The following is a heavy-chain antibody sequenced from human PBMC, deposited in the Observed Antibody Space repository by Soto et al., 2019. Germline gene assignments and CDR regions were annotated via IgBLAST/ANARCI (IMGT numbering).Heavy chain of an antibody. D-gene: IGHD5-18*01. J-gene: IGHJ6*02. V-gene: IGHV4-39*01. Sequence: SETLSLTCTVSGGSISSSSYYWGWIRQPPGKGLEWIGSIYYSGSTYYNPSLKSRVTISVDTSKNQFSLKLSSVTAADTAVYYCARHLSGYSYGLYYYYGMDVWGQGTTVTVSS. CDR3: ARHLSGYSYGLYYYYGMDV. CDR2: IYYSGST. CDR1: GGSISSSSYY.